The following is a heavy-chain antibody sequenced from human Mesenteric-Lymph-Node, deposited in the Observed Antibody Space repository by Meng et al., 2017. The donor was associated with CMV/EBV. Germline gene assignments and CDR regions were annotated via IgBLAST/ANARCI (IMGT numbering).Heavy chain of an antibody. Sequence: LSLTCAVYGGSFSGYYWSWIRQPPGKGLEWIGDINHSENTKYNPSLKSRVIISVDTSKKQFSLKMSSVTAADTAVYYCAVIEEWLTHWGQGTLVTVSS. CDR1: GGSFSGYY. J-gene: IGHJ4*02. CDR3: AVIEEWLTH. CDR2: INHSENT. D-gene: IGHD3-3*01. V-gene: IGHV4-34*01.